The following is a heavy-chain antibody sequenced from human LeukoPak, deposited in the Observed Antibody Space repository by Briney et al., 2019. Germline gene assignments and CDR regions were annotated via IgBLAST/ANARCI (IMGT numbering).Heavy chain of an antibody. CDR3: ARTYYYDSSGLGY. Sequence: VASVKVSCKASGYTFTSYAMHWVRQAPGQRLEWMGWINAGNGNTKYSQEFQGRVTITRDTSASTAYMELSSLRSEDMAVYYCARTYYYDSSGLGYWGQGTLVTVSS. J-gene: IGHJ4*02. D-gene: IGHD3-22*01. V-gene: IGHV1-3*03. CDR1: GYTFTSYA. CDR2: INAGNGNT.